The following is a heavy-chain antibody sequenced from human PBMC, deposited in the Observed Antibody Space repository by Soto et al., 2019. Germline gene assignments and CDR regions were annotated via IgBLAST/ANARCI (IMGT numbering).Heavy chain of an antibody. Sequence: EVQLVESGGGLVQPGRSLRVSCAASGFTFDDYAMHWVRQAPGKGLEWVSGISWNSGRIGYADSVKGRFTISRDNAKNSLYLQMNTLRAEDTALYYCAKDIGSSKYYDMDVWGKGTTVTVSS. CDR1: GFTFDDYA. J-gene: IGHJ6*03. V-gene: IGHV3-9*01. CDR3: AKDIGSSKYYDMDV. CDR2: ISWNSGRI. D-gene: IGHD2-2*01.